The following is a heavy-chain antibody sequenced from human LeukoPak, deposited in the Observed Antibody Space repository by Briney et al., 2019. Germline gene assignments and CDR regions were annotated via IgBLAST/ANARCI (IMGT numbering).Heavy chain of an antibody. CDR2: IWYDGSNK. J-gene: IGHJ4*02. CDR3: AKDSLDSSGRYYFDY. V-gene: IGHV3-33*06. D-gene: IGHD6-19*01. Sequence: GRSLRLSCAASGFTFSSYGMHWVRQAPGKGLEWVAVIWYDGSNKYYADSVKGRFTISRDNSKNTLYLQINSLRAEDTAVYYCAKDSLDSSGRYYFDYWGQGTLVTVSS. CDR1: GFTFSSYG.